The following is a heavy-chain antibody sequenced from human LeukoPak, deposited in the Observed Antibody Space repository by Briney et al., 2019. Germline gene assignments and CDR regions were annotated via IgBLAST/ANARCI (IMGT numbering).Heavy chain of an antibody. V-gene: IGHV1-18*01. J-gene: IGHJ3*02. D-gene: IGHD3-22*01. Sequence: ASVKVSCKASGYTFTSYGISWVRQAPGQGLEWMGWISAYNGNTNNAQKLQGRVTMTTDTSTSTAYMELRSLRSDDTAVYYCARDTYYYDSSGYLDAFDIWGQGTMVTVSS. CDR3: ARDTYYYDSSGYLDAFDI. CDR2: ISAYNGNT. CDR1: GYTFTSYG.